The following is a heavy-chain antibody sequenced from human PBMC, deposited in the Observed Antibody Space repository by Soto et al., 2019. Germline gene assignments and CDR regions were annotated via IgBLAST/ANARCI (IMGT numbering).Heavy chain of an antibody. D-gene: IGHD6-19*01. V-gene: IGHV3-15*01. Sequence: GGSLRLSCAASGFTFSNAWMSWVRQAPGKGLEWVGRIKSKTDGGTTDYAAPVKGRFTISRDDSKNTLYLQMNSLKTEDTAVYHCTTESSGWHEGHYVYYCGQGTMVAVYS. CDR1: GFTFSNAW. J-gene: IGHJ4*02. CDR3: TTESSGWHEGHYVYY. CDR2: IKSKTDGGTT.